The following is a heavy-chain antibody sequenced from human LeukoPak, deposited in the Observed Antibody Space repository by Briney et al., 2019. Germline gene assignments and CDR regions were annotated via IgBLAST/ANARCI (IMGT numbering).Heavy chain of an antibody. CDR3: ATGYLVTAGLMDV. CDR1: GYTLTELS. Sequence: GASVKVSCKVSGYTLTELSMFWVRQAPGKGLEWMGSFDPEDGKTVYARKFQGRATMTEDTSTDTAYMELSSLRSEDTAVYYCATGYLVTAGLMDVWGQGTTVTVSS. CDR2: FDPEDGKT. V-gene: IGHV1-24*01. D-gene: IGHD6-13*01. J-gene: IGHJ6*02.